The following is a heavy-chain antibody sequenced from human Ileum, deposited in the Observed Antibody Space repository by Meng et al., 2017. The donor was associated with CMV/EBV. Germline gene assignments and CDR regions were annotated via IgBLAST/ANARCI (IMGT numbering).Heavy chain of an antibody. J-gene: IGHJ4*02. CDR3: AKDRGNSVYDSLDY. CDR1: GFSFSVYA. V-gene: IGHV3-23*01. D-gene: IGHD5/OR15-5a*01. Sequence: QLLGSGGALVQPGGYLRLSCEASGFSFSVYAMTWVRQAPGKGLEWVSTISGSGSTTYYADSVKGRFTISRDNSKNTLYLRMDSLRAEDTAIYYCAKDRGNSVYDSLDYWGQGTLVTVSS. CDR2: ISGSGSTT.